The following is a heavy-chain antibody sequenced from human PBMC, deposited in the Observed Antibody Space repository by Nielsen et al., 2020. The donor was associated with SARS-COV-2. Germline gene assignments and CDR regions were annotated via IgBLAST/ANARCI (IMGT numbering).Heavy chain of an antibody. CDR3: AWAGRDVAFDI. CDR1: GYSFTSYW. D-gene: IGHD6-19*01. V-gene: IGHV5-51*01. Sequence: GGSLRLSCKGSGYSFTSYWIGWVRQMPGKGLEWMGIIYPGDSDTRYSPSFQGQVTISAVKSISTAYLQWSSLKASDTAMYYCAWAGRDVAFDIWGQGTMVTVSS. J-gene: IGHJ3*02. CDR2: IYPGDSDT.